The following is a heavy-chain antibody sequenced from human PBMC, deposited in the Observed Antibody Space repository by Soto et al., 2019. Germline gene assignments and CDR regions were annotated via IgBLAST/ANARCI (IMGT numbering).Heavy chain of an antibody. D-gene: IGHD4-17*01. Sequence: PGGSLRLSCAASGFTFSSYAMHWVRQAPGKGLEWVSVISGSGRSTYYADSVKGRFTISRDNSKNTLYLQMNSLTAEDTAVYHCAKDQAVTSSDAWSDPWGQGPLVTVSS. CDR3: AKDQAVTSSDAWSDP. CDR2: ISGSGRST. CDR1: GFTFSSYA. V-gene: IGHV3-23*01. J-gene: IGHJ5*02.